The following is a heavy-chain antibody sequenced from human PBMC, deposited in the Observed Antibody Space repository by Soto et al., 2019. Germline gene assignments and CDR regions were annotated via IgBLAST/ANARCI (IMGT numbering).Heavy chain of an antibody. CDR1: GFAVNSDY. CDR3: AKDGQWLDVYSES. V-gene: IGHV3-53*01. Sequence: PGGSLRLSCAASGFAVNSDYMSWVRQAPGKGLEWVSVIFGGGTTKYADSVKGRFTISRDNSKNTLYLQMNSLRAEDTAVYYCAKDGQWLDVYSESWGQGTQVTVSS. CDR2: IFGGGTT. D-gene: IGHD6-19*01. J-gene: IGHJ4*02.